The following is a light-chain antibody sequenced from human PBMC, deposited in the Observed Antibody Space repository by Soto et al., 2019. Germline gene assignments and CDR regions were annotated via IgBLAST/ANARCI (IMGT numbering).Light chain of an antibody. CDR3: SSYAGRNTWV. CDR1: STDIGGYNF. Sequence: QSVLTQPPSASGSPGQSVTISCTGTSTDIGGYNFVSWYQQHPGKAPKLIISEVNKRPSGVPDRFSGSKSANTASLTVSGIQAEDEADYYCSSYAGRNTWVFGVGTKVTVL. CDR2: EVN. J-gene: IGLJ3*02. V-gene: IGLV2-8*01.